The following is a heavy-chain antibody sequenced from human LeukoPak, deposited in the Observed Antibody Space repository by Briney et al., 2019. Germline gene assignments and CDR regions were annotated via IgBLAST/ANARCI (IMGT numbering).Heavy chain of an antibody. V-gene: IGHV1-69*01. CDR3: ARENCSGGSCYFDTLAYFDY. Sequence: SVKVSCKASGGTFSSYAISWVRQAPGQGLEWMGGIIPIFGTANYAQRFQGRVTITADESTSTAYMELSSLRSEDTAVYYCARENCSGGSCYFDTLAYFDYWGQGTLVTVSS. CDR2: IIPIFGTA. J-gene: IGHJ4*02. D-gene: IGHD2-15*01. CDR1: GGTFSSYA.